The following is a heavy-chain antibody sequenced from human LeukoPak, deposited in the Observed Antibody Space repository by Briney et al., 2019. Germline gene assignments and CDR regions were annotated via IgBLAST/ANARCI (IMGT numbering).Heavy chain of an antibody. Sequence: GRSLRPSCAPSGFTFTNYAMTWVRHAPGKGLEWVSAISGSDGSTNYSDSVTGRFTISRDNSKNTLYLQMTSLRTVDTAVYYCAKGGYDFWSAYQIDLWGQGTLVTASS. D-gene: IGHD3-3*01. CDR1: GFTFTNYA. CDR3: AKGGYDFWSAYQIDL. J-gene: IGHJ5*02. CDR2: ISGSDGST. V-gene: IGHV3-23*01.